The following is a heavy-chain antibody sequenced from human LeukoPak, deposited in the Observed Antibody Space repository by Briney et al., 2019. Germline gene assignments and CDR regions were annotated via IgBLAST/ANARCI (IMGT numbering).Heavy chain of an antibody. CDR3: AGGRANSSGWNPLDY. CDR1: GGSFSGYY. CDR2: INHSGST. J-gene: IGHJ4*02. Sequence: SETLPLICAVYGGSFSGYYWRWIRQPPGKGLEWIGEINHSGSTNYNPSLKSRVTISVDTSKNQFSLKLSSVTAADTAVYYCAGGRANSSGWNPLDYWGQGTLVTVSS. D-gene: IGHD6-19*01. V-gene: IGHV4-34*01.